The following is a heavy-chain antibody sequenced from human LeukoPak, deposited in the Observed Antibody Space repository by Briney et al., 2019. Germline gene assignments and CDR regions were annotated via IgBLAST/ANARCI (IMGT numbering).Heavy chain of an antibody. Sequence: PGGSLRLSCAASGFTFSSYAMCSVRQAPGKGLEWVSAISGSGGSTYYADSVKGRFTISRDNSKNTLYLQMNSLRAEDTAVYYCAKDSLDYYDSSGYAVGAFDIWGQGTMVTVSS. CDR3: AKDSLDYYDSSGYAVGAFDI. D-gene: IGHD3-22*01. CDR2: ISGSGGST. CDR1: GFTFSSYA. J-gene: IGHJ3*02. V-gene: IGHV3-23*01.